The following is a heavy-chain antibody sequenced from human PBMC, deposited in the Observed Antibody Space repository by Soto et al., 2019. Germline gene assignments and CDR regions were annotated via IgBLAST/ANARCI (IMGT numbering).Heavy chain of an antibody. J-gene: IGHJ5*02. CDR2: ISNDGSEK. CDR3: AKYVYVTGWELPFDP. Sequence: QVQLVESGGGVVQPGRSLRLSCAASGFTFRTYGMHWVRQAPGKGLEWVAVISNDGSEKYFADSVKGRFAISRDNSKNTLFLQMNSLSDDDTAVYYCAKYVYVTGWELPFDPWGQGTLVTVSS. V-gene: IGHV3-30*18. D-gene: IGHD6-19*01. CDR1: GFTFRTYG.